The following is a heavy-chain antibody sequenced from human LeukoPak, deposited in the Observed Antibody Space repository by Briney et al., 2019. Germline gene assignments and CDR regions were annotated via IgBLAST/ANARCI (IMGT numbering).Heavy chain of an antibody. CDR1: GFSLSTSGVG. CDR3: AHTRRGETGGNPSSISFDY. J-gene: IGHJ4*02. CDR2: IYWNDDK. Sequence: SGPTLVNPTQTLTLTCTFSGFSLSTSGVGVGWIRQPPGKALEWLAPIYWNDDKRYSPSLKSRLTITKDTSKNQVVLTMTNMDPVDTATYYCAHTRRGETGGNPSSISFDYWGQGTLVTVSS. V-gene: IGHV2-5*01. D-gene: IGHD4-23*01.